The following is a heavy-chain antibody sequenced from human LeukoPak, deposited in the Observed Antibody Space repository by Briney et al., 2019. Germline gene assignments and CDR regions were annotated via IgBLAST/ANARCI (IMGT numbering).Heavy chain of an antibody. J-gene: IGHJ4*02. CDR3: ARDFFHGHCAGLSCFLLDY. CDR2: ISANNGDT. D-gene: IGHD2-15*01. CDR1: GYTFTSYD. V-gene: IGHV1-18*01. Sequence: ASVKVSCKASGYTFTSYDINWVRQATGQGLEWMGWISANNGDTNSTQKFQDRVTMTTDTSTGTAYMELRSLRSDDTAVYYCARDFFHGHCAGLSCFLLDYWGQGSLVTVSS.